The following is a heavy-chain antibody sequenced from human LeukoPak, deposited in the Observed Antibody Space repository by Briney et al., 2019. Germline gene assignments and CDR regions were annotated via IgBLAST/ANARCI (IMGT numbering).Heavy chain of an antibody. CDR2: IYYSGST. CDR3: ARLFGTNYYYYGMDV. D-gene: IGHD3-10*01. V-gene: IGHV4-31*03. CDR1: GGSISSGGYY. Sequence: SETLSLTCTVSGGSISSGGYYWSWIRQHPGKGLEWIGYIYYSGSTYYNPSLKSRVTISVDTSKNQFSLKLSSVTAADTAVYYCARLFGTNYYYYGMDVWGQGTTVTVSS. J-gene: IGHJ6*02.